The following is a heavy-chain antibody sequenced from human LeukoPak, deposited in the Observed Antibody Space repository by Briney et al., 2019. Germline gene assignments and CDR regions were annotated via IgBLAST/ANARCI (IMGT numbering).Heavy chain of an antibody. J-gene: IGHJ3*02. D-gene: IGHD3-3*01. Sequence: GGSLRLSCAASGFTFSSYAMSWVRQAPGKGLEWVSAISGSGGSTYYADSVKGRFTISRDNSKNTLYLQMNSLRAEDTAVYYCVKGVTIFGVVPDDAFDIWGQGTMVTVSS. CDR3: VKGVTIFGVVPDDAFDI. V-gene: IGHV3-23*01. CDR2: ISGSGGST. CDR1: GFTFSSYA.